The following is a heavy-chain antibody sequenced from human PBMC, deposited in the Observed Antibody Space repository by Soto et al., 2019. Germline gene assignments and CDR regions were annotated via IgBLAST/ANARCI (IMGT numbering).Heavy chain of an antibody. D-gene: IGHD2-15*01. V-gene: IGHV2-70*01. J-gene: IGHJ5*02. CDR2: IDWDDDK. Sequence: ESGPTLVNPTQTLTLTCTFSGFSLSTSGMCVSWIRQPPGKALEWLALIDWDDDKYYSTSLKTRLTISKDTSKNQVVLTMTNMDPVDTATYYCARTTRYCSGGSCYTNWFDPWGQGTLVTVSS. CDR1: GFSLSTSGMC. CDR3: ARTTRYCSGGSCYTNWFDP.